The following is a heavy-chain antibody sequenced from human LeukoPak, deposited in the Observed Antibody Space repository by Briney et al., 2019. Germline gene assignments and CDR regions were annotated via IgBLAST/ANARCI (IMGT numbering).Heavy chain of an antibody. CDR3: AKGVRFGESNFDY. D-gene: IGHD3-10*01. Sequence: GGSLRLSCAASGITFSSYAMSWVRQAPGKGLEWVSVISNSGGSTYYADSVKGRFTISRDNSKNTLYLQMNSLRAEDTAVYYCAKGVRFGESNFDYWGQGTLVTVSS. V-gene: IGHV3-23*01. CDR1: GITFSSYA. J-gene: IGHJ4*02. CDR2: ISNSGGST.